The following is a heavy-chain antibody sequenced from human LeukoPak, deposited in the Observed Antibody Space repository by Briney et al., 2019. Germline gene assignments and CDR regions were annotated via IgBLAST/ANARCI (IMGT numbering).Heavy chain of an antibody. J-gene: IGHJ4*02. D-gene: IGHD4-23*01. CDR2: INPNSGGT. V-gene: IGHV1-2*06. Sequence: ASVKVSCKASGYTFTGYYMHWVRQAPGQGLEWMGRINPNSGGTNYAQKFQGRVTMTRDTSISTAYMELSRLRSGDTAVYYCARGAVLYGGTPPARSFDYWGQGTLVTVSS. CDR1: GYTFTGYY. CDR3: ARGAVLYGGTPPARSFDY.